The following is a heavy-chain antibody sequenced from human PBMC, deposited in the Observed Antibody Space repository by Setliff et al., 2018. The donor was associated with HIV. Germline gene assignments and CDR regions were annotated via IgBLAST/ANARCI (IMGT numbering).Heavy chain of an antibody. V-gene: IGHV4-34*01. CDR2: INNSGST. Sequence: PSETLSLTCAVYGGSISNNYWSWIRQSPGKGLEWNGEINNSGSTKYSPCLRSRVSISVDTSKTQFYLKLSSVTAADTAVYYGARVSCTYLYSIFRNYYYQMDVWGKGTTVTVSS. CDR1: GGSISNNY. J-gene: IGHJ6*03. CDR3: ARVSCTYLYSIFRNYYYQMDV. D-gene: IGHD2-8*01.